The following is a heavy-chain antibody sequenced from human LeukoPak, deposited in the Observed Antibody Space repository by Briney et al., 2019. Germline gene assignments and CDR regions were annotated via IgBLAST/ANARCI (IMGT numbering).Heavy chain of an antibody. J-gene: IGHJ4*02. CDR3: ANGHYYGSGSYYLGPS. Sequence: QPGGSLRLSCAASGFTFSSYAMSWVRQAPGKGLEWVSAISGSGGDTYYADSVKGRFTISRDNSRNTLYLQMNSLRAEDAAVYYCANGHYYGSGSYYLGPSWGQGTLVTVSS. D-gene: IGHD3-10*01. V-gene: IGHV3-23*01. CDR1: GFTFSSYA. CDR2: ISGSGGDT.